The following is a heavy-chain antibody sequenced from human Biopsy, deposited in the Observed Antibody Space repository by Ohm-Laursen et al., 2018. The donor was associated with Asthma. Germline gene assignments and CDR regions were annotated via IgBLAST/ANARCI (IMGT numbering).Heavy chain of an antibody. Sequence: SVMVSCKASGGTFSTFTITWVRQAPGQALEWMGGILPILGTSNYAQKFQGRVTITADESTRTAYMELSSLRSEDTAVYYCATPPVGSISYFDSWGQGTLVTVSS. J-gene: IGHJ4*02. V-gene: IGHV1-69*13. CDR1: GGTFSTFT. CDR3: ATPPVGSISYFDS. CDR2: ILPILGTS. D-gene: IGHD1-26*01.